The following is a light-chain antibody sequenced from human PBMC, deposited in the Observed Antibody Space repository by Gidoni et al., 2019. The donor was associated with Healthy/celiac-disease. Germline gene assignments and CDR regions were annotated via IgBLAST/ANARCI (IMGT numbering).Light chain of an antibody. CDR3: SSYAGSNNLV. Sequence: QSALTQPPSASGSPGQSVTISCTGTSSDVGGYTYVPWYQQHPGKAPKLMIYEVSKRLSGVPDRFSGSKSGNTASLTVSGLQAEDEADYYCSSYAGSNNLVFGGGTKLTVL. CDR2: EVS. J-gene: IGLJ2*01. CDR1: SSDVGGYTY. V-gene: IGLV2-8*01.